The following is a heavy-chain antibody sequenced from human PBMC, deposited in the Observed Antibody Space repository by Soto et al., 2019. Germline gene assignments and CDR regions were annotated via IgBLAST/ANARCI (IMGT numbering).Heavy chain of an antibody. Sequence: GGSLRVSCSASGFTFSSYAMHWVRQAPGKGLEYVSAVSTNGGTSYYADSVKGRFTISRDNSRNTLYLQMNSLRPEDTAVYYCVKDRAPRDGYQTQPGSSGRVPLVTLSS. V-gene: IGHV3-64D*06. CDR3: VKDRAPRDGYQTQPGS. CDR2: VSTNGGTS. CDR1: GFTFSSYA. D-gene: IGHD5-12*01. J-gene: IGHJ5*02.